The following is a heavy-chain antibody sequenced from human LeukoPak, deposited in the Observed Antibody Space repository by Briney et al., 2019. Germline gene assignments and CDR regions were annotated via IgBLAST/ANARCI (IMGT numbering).Heavy chain of an antibody. D-gene: IGHD3-22*01. CDR2: ISAYNGNT. CDR3: ARPDYYDSSGDPGFDP. Sequence: ASVKVSCKASGYTFTSYGISWVRQAPGQGLEWMGWISAYNGNTNYAQKLQGRVTMTTDTSTSTAYMELRSLRSEDTAVYYCARPDYYDSSGDPGFDPWGQGTLVTVSS. CDR1: GYTFTSYG. J-gene: IGHJ5*02. V-gene: IGHV1-18*01.